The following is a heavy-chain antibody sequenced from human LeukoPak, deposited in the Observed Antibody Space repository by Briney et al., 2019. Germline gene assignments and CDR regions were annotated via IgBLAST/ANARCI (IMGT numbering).Heavy chain of an antibody. V-gene: IGHV3-13*01. J-gene: IGHJ5*02. Sequence: GGSLRLSCAASGFTFSSYDMHWVRQATGKGLEWVSAIGTAGDTYYPGSVKGRFTISRENAKNSLYLQMNSLRAGDTAVYYCARGQVQGWLRLRPNWFDPWGQGTLVTVSS. CDR2: IGTAGDT. CDR3: ARGQVQGWLRLRPNWFDP. D-gene: IGHD5-12*01. CDR1: GFTFSSYD.